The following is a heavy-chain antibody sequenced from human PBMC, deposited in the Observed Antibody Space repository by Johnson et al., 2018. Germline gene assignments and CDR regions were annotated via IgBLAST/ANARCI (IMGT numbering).Heavy chain of an antibody. CDR1: GFTFSSYA. Sequence: EVQLLESGGGLVQPGGSLRLSCAASGFTFSSYAMNWVRQAPGKGLEWVSGIRGSGGSPYYADSVKGRFTISRDNSKNTLYRQMNSLRAEDTAVFYCAKGRASSTFDAFDIWGQGTMVTVAS. CDR3: AKGRASSTFDAFDI. V-gene: IGHV3-23*01. CDR2: IRGSGGSP. D-gene: IGHD2/OR15-2a*01. J-gene: IGHJ3*02.